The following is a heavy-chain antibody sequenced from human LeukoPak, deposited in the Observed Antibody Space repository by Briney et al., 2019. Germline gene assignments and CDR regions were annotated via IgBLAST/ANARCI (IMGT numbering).Heavy chain of an antibody. Sequence: ASVKVSCKASGYTFTGYYMHWVREAPGQGLEWMGWINPNSGGTNYAQKFQGRVTMTRNTSISTAYMELSSLRSEDTAVYYCARRTSFRGEGDYWGQGTLVTVSS. CDR2: INPNSGGT. J-gene: IGHJ4*02. D-gene: IGHD3-16*01. CDR1: GYTFTGYY. V-gene: IGHV1-2*02. CDR3: ARRTSFRGEGDY.